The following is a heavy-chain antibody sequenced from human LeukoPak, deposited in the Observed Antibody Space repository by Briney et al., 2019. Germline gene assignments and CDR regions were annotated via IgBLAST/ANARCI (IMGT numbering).Heavy chain of an antibody. J-gene: IGHJ4*02. CDR2: MNPNSGNT. CDR1: GYTFTSYD. CDR3: ARVTNVLRFLEWLPAVYYFDY. Sequence: ASVKVSCKASGYTFTSYDINWVRQATGQGLEWMGWMNPNSGNTGYAQKFQGRVTMTRNTSISTAYMELSSLRSEDTAVYYCARVTNVLRFLEWLPAVYYFDYWGQGTLVTVSS. V-gene: IGHV1-8*01. D-gene: IGHD3-3*01.